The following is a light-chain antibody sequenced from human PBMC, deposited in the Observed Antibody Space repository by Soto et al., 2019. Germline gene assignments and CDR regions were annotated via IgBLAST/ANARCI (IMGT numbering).Light chain of an antibody. V-gene: IGKV3-20*01. CDR2: GVS. J-gene: IGKJ1*01. CDR1: QSVSSNY. Sequence: EIVLTQSPGNLSLSPGERATLSCRASQSVSSNYLAWYQQRPGQAPRPLIYGVSSRATGVPDRFSGSGSGTDFTLTISRLDPEYFVVYYCQQYCSSPRTFGQGTKVEIK. CDR3: QQYCSSPRT.